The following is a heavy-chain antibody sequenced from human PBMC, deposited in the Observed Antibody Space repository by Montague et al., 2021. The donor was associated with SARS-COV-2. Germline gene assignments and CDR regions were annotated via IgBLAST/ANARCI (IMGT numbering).Heavy chain of an antibody. CDR1: GGSITSYY. J-gene: IGHJ4*02. V-gene: IGHV4-59*01. CDR2: IYYSGSI. D-gene: IGHD3-10*01. CDR3: ARGDGHYYGSGTYPYY. Sequence: SETLSLTCTVSGGSITSYYWSWIRQPPGKGLEYIGYIYYSGSINYNPSLKSRVTMSVDTSKNQFSLKLSSVTAADTAVYYCARGDGHYYGSGTYPYYWGQGTLVTVSS.